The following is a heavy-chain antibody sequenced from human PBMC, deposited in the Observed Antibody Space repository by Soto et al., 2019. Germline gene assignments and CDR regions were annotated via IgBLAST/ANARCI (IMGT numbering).Heavy chain of an antibody. CDR1: GFTFSSYS. CDR3: AREGFYYYYGMDV. J-gene: IGHJ6*02. Sequence: EVQLVESGGGLVQPGGSLRLSCAASGFTFSSYSMNWVRQAPGKGLEWVSYISSSSSTIYYADSVKGLFTISRDNAKNSLYLQMNSLRAEDTAVYYCAREGFYYYYGMDVWGQGTTVTVSS. V-gene: IGHV3-48*01. CDR2: ISSSSSTI.